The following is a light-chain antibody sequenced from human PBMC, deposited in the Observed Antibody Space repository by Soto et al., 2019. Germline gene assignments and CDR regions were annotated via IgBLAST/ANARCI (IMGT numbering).Light chain of an antibody. V-gene: IGKV3-15*01. CDR2: GAS. Sequence: EIVMTQSPATLSVSPGERATLSCRASQSVSSNLAWYQQKPGQAPRLLIYGASTRATGIPARFSGSGSGTEFTLPISSLQSEDFAVYYCQQYNNWPPSTFGQGPKVELK. CDR3: QQYNNWPPST. CDR1: QSVSSN. J-gene: IGKJ1*01.